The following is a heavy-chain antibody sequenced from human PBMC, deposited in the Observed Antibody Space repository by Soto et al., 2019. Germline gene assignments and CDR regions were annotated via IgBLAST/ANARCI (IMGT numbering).Heavy chain of an antibody. J-gene: IGHJ6*02. Sequence: ASVKVSCKASGYTFTGYYMHWVRQAPRQGLEWMGWINPNSGGTNYAQKFQGRVTMTRDTSISTAYMELSRLRSDDTAVYYCARGEVATISSSCGMDVWGQGTTVTVSS. CDR1: GYTFTGYY. V-gene: IGHV1-2*02. CDR3: ARGEVATISSSCGMDV. D-gene: IGHD5-12*01. CDR2: INPNSGGT.